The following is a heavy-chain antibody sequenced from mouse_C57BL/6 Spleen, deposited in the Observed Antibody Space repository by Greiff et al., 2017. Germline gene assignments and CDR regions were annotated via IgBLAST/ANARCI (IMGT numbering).Heavy chain of an antibody. CDR1: GYAFSSSW. Sequence: QVQLQQSGPELVKPGASVKISCKASGYAFSSSWMNWVKQRPGKGLEWIGRIYPGDGDTNYNGKFKGKATLTADKSSSTAYMQLSSRTSEDSAVYFCASGACAQVYFDYWGQGTTLTVSS. J-gene: IGHJ2*01. CDR3: ASGACAQVYFDY. CDR2: IYPGDGDT. D-gene: IGHD3-2*02. V-gene: IGHV1-82*01.